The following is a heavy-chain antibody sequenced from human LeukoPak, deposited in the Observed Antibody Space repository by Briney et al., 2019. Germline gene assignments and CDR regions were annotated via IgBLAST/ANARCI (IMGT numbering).Heavy chain of an antibody. CDR3: ARGPRFLEWLTAPDDY. V-gene: IGHV1-18*01. Sequence: ASVKVSCKASGYTFTSYGISWVRQAPGQGLEWMGWTSAYNGNTNYAQKLQGRVTMTTDTSTSTAYMELRSLRSDDTAVYYCARGPRFLEWLTAPDDYWGQGTLVTVSS. J-gene: IGHJ4*02. D-gene: IGHD3-3*01. CDR1: GYTFTSYG. CDR2: TSAYNGNT.